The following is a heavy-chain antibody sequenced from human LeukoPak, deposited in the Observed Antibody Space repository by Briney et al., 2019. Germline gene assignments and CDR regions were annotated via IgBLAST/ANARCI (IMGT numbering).Heavy chain of an antibody. CDR1: GYTFTSYD. D-gene: IGHD5-12*01. CDR3: ARGPGPTGWLQLRDYYYGMDV. V-gene: IGHV1-8*01. Sequence: ASVKVSCKASGYTFTSYDINWVRQATGQGLEWVGWMNPNSGNTGYAQKFQGRVTMTRNTSISTAYMELSSLRSEDTAVYYCARGPGPTGWLQLRDYYYGMDVWGQGTTVTVSS. CDR2: MNPNSGNT. J-gene: IGHJ6*02.